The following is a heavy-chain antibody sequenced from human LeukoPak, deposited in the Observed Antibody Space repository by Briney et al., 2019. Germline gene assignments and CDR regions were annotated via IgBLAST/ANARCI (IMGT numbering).Heavy chain of an antibody. V-gene: IGHV1-18*01. D-gene: IGHD3-22*01. CDR3: ARGHSPNDSSGYSLYYFDY. CDR1: GGTFSSYA. CDR2: ISAYNGNT. Sequence: GASVKVSCKASGGTFSSYAISWVRQAPGQGLEWMGWISAYNGNTNYAQKLQGRVTMTTDTSTSTAYMELRSLRSDDTAVYYCARGHSPNDSSGYSLYYFDYWGQGTLVTVSS. J-gene: IGHJ4*02.